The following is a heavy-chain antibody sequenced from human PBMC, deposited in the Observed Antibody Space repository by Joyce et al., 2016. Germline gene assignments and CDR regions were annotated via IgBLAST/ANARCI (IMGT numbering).Heavy chain of an antibody. CDR1: GFAFSHCG. CDR3: ARDSKNGDAVLPFDL. D-gene: IGHD4-17*01. J-gene: IGHJ4*02. V-gene: IGHV3-33*01. Sequence: QVQLVESGGGVVQPGKSLRLSCAASGFAFSHCGMHWVRQAPGKGLEWVAVIWYDGNKKYDGDSVKGRFTISRDNSNNTLYLQMNRLRAEDTAVYYCARDSKNGDAVLPFDLWGQGTLVTVSS. CDR2: IWYDGNKK.